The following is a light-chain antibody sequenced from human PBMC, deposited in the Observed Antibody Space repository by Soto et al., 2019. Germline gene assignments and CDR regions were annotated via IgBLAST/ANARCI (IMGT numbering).Light chain of an antibody. CDR3: QQSFNTPLT. J-gene: IGKJ4*01. Sequence: DIQMTQSPSSLSASVGDRVTITCRASRSVGRFLNWYQQKPGKAPTVLINVASTLRSGVPSRFSGSGSGTDFNLTINSLQPEDFATYFCQQSFNTPLTFGGGTKVDIK. V-gene: IGKV1-39*01. CDR2: VAS. CDR1: RSVGRF.